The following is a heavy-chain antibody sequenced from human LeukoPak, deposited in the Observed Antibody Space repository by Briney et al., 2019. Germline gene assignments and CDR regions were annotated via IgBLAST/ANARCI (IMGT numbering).Heavy chain of an antibody. D-gene: IGHD6-13*01. V-gene: IGHV3-23*01. J-gene: IGHJ4*02. CDR2: ISGSGGST. CDR3: AKAYKIPQQPLDY. Sequence: GGSLRLSCGASDLAFSSYAMSWFRQAPGKGLEWVSAISGSGGSTYYADSVKGRFTIPRDNSKNTLYLQMNSLRAEDTAVYYCAKAYKIPQQPLDYWGQGTLVTVSS. CDR1: DLAFSSYA.